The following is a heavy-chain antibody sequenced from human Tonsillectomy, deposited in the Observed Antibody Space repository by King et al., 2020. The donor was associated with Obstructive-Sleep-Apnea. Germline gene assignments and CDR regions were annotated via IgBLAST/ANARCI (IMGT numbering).Heavy chain of an antibody. V-gene: IGHV3-7*01. J-gene: IGHJ3*01. Sequence: GKRGEEGRGGVKTGGGVRRAGEDAGFSFSRDGMSGVGKDQGKGLEWGDNIKEDGSKTNYVDSLRGRFTIARDNAKNTLYLQMNVLRGEDTAVYYCVRDSNYDSGSIYYDVFDFWGQGTKVTVSS. D-gene: IGHD3-10*01. CDR1: GFSFSRDG. CDR3: VRDSNYDSGSIYYDVFDF. CDR2: IKEDGSKT.